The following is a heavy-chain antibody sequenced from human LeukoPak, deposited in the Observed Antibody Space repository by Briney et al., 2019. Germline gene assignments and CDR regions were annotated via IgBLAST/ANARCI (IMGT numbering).Heavy chain of an antibody. CDR3: ARDLLGGSGGFDP. V-gene: IGHV4-39*07. CDR2: LYYSGST. Sequence: PSETLSLTCTVSGVSISSSSSYWGWIRQPPGKGLEWIGSLYYSGSTYYNPSLRSRVTISVDTSKNQFFLKLTSVTAADTAVYYCARDLLGGSGGFDPWGQGTLVTVSS. J-gene: IGHJ5*02. CDR1: GVSISSSSSY. D-gene: IGHD2-15*01.